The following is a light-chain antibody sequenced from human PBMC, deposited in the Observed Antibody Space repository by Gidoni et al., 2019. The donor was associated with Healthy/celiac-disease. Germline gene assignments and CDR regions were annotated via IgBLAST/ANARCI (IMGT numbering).Light chain of an antibody. CDR1: KLGDKY. J-gene: IGLJ2*01. V-gene: IGLV3-1*01. CDR3: QAWDSSTVV. CDR2: QDS. Sequence: SYELTQPPSVYVSPGQTASITCSGDKLGDKYACWYQQKPGQSPVLVIYQDSKRPSGIPVRFSGSNSGNTATLNISGTQAMDEADYYCQAWDSSTVVFGGGTKLTVL.